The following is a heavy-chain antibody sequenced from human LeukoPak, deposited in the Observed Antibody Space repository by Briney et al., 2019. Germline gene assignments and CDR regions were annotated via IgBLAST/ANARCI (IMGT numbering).Heavy chain of an antibody. CDR2: INTDGSST. V-gene: IGHV3-74*01. D-gene: IGHD3-22*01. Sequence: GGSLRLSCAASGFTFSSYWMHWVRQAPGKGLVWVSRINTDGSSTSYADSVKGRFTISRDNAKNTLYLQMNSLRAKDTAVYYCARGGGDYYDSSGYYYFDYWGQGTLVTVSS. CDR3: ARGGGDYYDSSGYYYFDY. J-gene: IGHJ4*02. CDR1: GFTFSSYW.